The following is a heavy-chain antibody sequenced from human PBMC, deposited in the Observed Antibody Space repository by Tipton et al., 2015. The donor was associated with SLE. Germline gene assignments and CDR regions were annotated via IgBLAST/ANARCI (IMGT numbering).Heavy chain of an antibody. J-gene: IGHJ4*02. Sequence: TLSLTCTVSGGSVSSSGSYWAWIRQPPGKGLECIGNIYNSGTANYNPSLKSRVTISIDTSRNQFSLRLNSVTAADTAVYYCARQGSGEPFDYWGQGILVTVSA. CDR1: GGSVSSSGSY. CDR3: ARQGSGEPFDY. V-gene: IGHV4-39*01. D-gene: IGHD4-17*01. CDR2: IYNSGTA.